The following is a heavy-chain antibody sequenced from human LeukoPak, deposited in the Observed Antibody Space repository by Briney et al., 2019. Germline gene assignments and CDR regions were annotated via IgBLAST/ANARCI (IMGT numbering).Heavy chain of an antibody. V-gene: IGHV4-59*01. CDR3: ARVERYYDILTGYRRGNYFDY. J-gene: IGHJ4*02. CDR2: IYYSGST. Sequence: SETLSLTCAVYGGSFSGYYWSWIRQPPGKCLEWIGYIYYSGSTNYNPSLKSRVTISVDTSKNQFSLKLSSVTAADTAVYYCARVERYYDILTGYRRGNYFDYWGQGTLVTVSS. CDR1: GGSFSGYY. D-gene: IGHD3-9*01.